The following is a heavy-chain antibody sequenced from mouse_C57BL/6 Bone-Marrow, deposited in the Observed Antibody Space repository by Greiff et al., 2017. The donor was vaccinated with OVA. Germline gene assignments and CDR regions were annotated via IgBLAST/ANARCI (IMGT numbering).Heavy chain of an antibody. CDR2: IHPNSGST. Sequence: VQLQQPGAELVKPGASVKLSCKASGYTFTSYWMHWVKQRPGQGLEWIGMIHPNSGSTNYNEKFKSKATLTVDKSSSTAYMQHSSLTSEDSAVYAGAKFHYYGNSFYAMDYWGQGTSVTVSS. D-gene: IGHD1-1*01. CDR3: AKFHYYGNSFYAMDY. V-gene: IGHV1-64*01. J-gene: IGHJ4*01. CDR1: GYTFTSYW.